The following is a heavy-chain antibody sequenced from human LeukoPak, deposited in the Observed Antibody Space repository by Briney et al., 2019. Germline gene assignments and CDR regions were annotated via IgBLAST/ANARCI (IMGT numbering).Heavy chain of an antibody. CDR3: ARYNPSGYDLDY. J-gene: IGHJ4*02. Sequence: SETLSLTCTVSGYSISRGYYLGWIRQPPGNGLEWIGSIYHTGNTYSNPPFKSRVTISVDTSKNQFSLKLNSVTAADTAVYYCARYNPSGYDLDYWGQGSLVTVSS. D-gene: IGHD5-12*01. CDR2: IYHTGNT. V-gene: IGHV4-38-2*02. CDR1: GYSISRGYY.